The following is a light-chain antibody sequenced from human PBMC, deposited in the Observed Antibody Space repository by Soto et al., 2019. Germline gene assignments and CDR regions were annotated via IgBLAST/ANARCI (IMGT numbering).Light chain of an antibody. V-gene: IGLV2-8*01. Sequence: QSVLTQPPSASGSPGQSVTISCTGTSSDVGGYNFVAWYQQHPGKAPKLMISEVSKRPSGVPDRCSGSKSSNTASLTVSGLQAEDEADYYCSSYAGSNIFVFGPGTKVTVL. CDR2: EVS. CDR1: SSDVGGYNF. J-gene: IGLJ1*01. CDR3: SSYAGSNIFV.